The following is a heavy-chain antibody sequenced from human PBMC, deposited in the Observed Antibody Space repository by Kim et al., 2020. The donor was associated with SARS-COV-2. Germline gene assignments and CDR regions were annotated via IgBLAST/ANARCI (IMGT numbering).Heavy chain of an antibody. J-gene: IGHJ4*02. D-gene: IGHD6-13*01. CDR1: GGSFSGYY. V-gene: IGHV4-34*01. CDR3: ARGVGCSWYFGY. CDR2: INHSGST. Sequence: SETLSLTCAVYGGSFSGYYWSWIRQPPGKGLEWIWEINHSGSTNYNPSLKSRVTISVDTSKNQFSLKLSSVTAADTAVYYFARGVGCSWYFGYWGQGTL.